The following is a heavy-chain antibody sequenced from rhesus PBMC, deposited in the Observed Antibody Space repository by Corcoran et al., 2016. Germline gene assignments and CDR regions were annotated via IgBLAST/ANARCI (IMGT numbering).Heavy chain of an antibody. V-gene: IGHV4-80*01. J-gene: IGHJ5-2*02. CDR2: KNGNGVST. Sequence: QVQLQESGPGLVKPSETLSLTCTVSGASIRSYWWSWIRQPPGKGLEWIGEKNGNGVSTYYNSSLISRVTISKDASKNQFSLKLNSVTAADTAVYSCARHSPGNSLDVWGRGVLVTVSS. CDR3: ARHSPGNSLDV. CDR1: GASIRSYW.